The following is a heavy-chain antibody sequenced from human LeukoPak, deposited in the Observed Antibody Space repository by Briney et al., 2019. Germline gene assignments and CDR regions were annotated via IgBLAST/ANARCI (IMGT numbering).Heavy chain of an antibody. V-gene: IGHV4-39*01. J-gene: IGHJ4*02. CDR2: IYYSGST. CDR1: GGSISSSSYY. Sequence: PSETLSLTCTVSGGSISSSSYYWGWIRQPPGTGLEWIGSIYYSGSTYYNPSLKSRVTISVDTSKNQFSLRLTSVTAADTAVYYCARHSSPSAANFDYWGQGTLVTVSS. D-gene: IGHD6-6*01. CDR3: ARHSSPSAANFDY.